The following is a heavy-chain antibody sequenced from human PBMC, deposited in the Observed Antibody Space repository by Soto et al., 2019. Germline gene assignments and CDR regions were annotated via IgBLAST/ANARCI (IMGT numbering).Heavy chain of an antibody. CDR2: LTRGGTS. CDR3: TKRATTVPTPGNYFDS. Sequence: EVHLLESGGGLVQPGGPLRLSCAASGFTFSDYSMSWVRQTPERGLEWVSTLTRGGTSYYADSVQGRFTVSRDNSKNTVSLQMHSLRAEDTALYYCTKRATTVPTPGNYFDSWGQGTLVTVSS. CDR1: GFTFSDYS. D-gene: IGHD1-1*01. V-gene: IGHV3-23*01. J-gene: IGHJ4*02.